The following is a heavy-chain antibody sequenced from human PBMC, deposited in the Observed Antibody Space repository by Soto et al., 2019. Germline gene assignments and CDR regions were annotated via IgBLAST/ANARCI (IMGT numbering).Heavy chain of an antibody. D-gene: IGHD4-17*01. CDR2: IYHSGST. CDR3: AIRTTVTTRLGY. V-gene: IGHV4-4*02. CDR1: GGSISSSNW. Sequence: QVQLQESGPGLVKPSGTLSLTCAVSGGSISSSNWWSWVRQPPGKGLEWIGEIYHSGSTNYNPSLKSRGTMSVGKSKNQFYLKLSSMTAADTAVYYCAIRTTVTTRLGYWGQGTLVTVSS. J-gene: IGHJ4*02.